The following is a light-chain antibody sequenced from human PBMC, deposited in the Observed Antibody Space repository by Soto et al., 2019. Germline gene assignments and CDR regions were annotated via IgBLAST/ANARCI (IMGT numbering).Light chain of an antibody. CDR3: CSYAGSYTVV. CDR1: SSDVGGYNY. Sequence: QSALTQPRSVSGSPGQSVTISCTGTSSDVGGYNYVSWYQRHPGKAPKLMIYDVRRRPSGVPDRFSGSKSGNTASLTISGLQAEDEAEYYCCSYAGSYTVVFGGGTKLTVL. V-gene: IGLV2-11*01. J-gene: IGLJ2*01. CDR2: DVR.